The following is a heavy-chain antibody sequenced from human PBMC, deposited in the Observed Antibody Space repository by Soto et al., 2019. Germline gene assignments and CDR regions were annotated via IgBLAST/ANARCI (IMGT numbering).Heavy chain of an antibody. D-gene: IGHD6-19*01. J-gene: IGHJ6*02. CDR2: INHSGST. Sequence: QVQLQQWGAGLLKPSETLSLTCAVYGGSFSGYYWSWIRQPPGKGLEWIGEINHSGSTNYNPSLKSRVTTSVDPSKNQFSLKLSSVTAADTAVYYWARVVAVAGTGSDYYYGMDVWGQGTTVTVSS. V-gene: IGHV4-34*01. CDR1: GGSFSGYY. CDR3: ARVVAVAGTGSDYYYGMDV.